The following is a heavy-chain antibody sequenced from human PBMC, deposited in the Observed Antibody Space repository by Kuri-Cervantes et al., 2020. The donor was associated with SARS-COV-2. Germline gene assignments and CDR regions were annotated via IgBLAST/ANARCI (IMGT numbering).Heavy chain of an antibody. D-gene: IGHD2-8*01. V-gene: IGHV3-48*02. Sequence: GGSLRLSCAASGFTFSSYSMNWVRQAPGKGLEWVSYISSSSTIYYADSVTGRFTISRDNAKNSLYLQMNSLRDEDTAVYYCARDKGIIGYCTNDVCGPLFDYWGQGTLVTVSS. CDR3: ARDKGIIGYCTNDVCGPLFDY. CDR2: ISSSSTI. J-gene: IGHJ4*02. CDR1: GFTFSSYS.